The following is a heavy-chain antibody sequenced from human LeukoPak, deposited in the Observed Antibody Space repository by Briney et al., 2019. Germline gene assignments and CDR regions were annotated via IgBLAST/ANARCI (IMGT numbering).Heavy chain of an antibody. CDR2: IIPIFGTA. Sequence: SVKVSGKASGGTFSSYAISWVRQAPGQGLEWMGGIIPIFGTANYAQKFQGRVTITTDESTGTAYMELSSLRSEDTAVYYCARGASYYYDSSGPFDYWGEGTLVTVSS. D-gene: IGHD3-22*01. J-gene: IGHJ4*02. V-gene: IGHV1-69*05. CDR1: GGTFSSYA. CDR3: ARGASYYYDSSGPFDY.